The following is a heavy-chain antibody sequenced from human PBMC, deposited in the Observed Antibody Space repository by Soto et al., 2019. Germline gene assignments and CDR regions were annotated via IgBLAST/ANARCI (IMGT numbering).Heavy chain of an antibody. CDR2: ISYDGSNK. CDR3: ARDAADYYDSSGGPFDY. D-gene: IGHD3-22*01. Sequence: GGSLRLSCAASGFTFSSYAMHWVRQATGKGLEWVAVISYDGSNKYYADSVKGRFTISRDNSKNTLYLQMNSLRAEDTAVYYCARDAADYYDSSGGPFDYWGQGTLVTVSS. CDR1: GFTFSSYA. V-gene: IGHV3-30-3*01. J-gene: IGHJ4*02.